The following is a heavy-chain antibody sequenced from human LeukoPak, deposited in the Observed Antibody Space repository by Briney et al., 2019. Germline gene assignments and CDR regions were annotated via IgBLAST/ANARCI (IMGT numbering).Heavy chain of an antibody. D-gene: IGHD2-2*02. CDR2: ISAYNGNT. CDR1: GYTFTSYG. J-gene: IGHJ5*02. CDR3: ARAGYCSRTSCYSGGWYDP. Sequence: ASVKVSCKASGYTFTSYGISWVRQAPGQGLEWMGWISAYNGNTNYAQKLQGRVTMTTDTSTSTAYMELRSLRSDDTAVYYCARAGYCSRTSCYSGGWYDPWGQGTLVTVSS. V-gene: IGHV1-18*01.